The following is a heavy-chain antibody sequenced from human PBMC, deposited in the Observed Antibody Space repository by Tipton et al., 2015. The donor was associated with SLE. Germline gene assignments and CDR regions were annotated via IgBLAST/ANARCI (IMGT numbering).Heavy chain of an antibody. V-gene: IGHV4-34*01. Sequence: TLSLTCAVYGGSFSGYYWSWIRQSPGKGLEWIGEINHSGSTNYNPSLKSRVTISVDTSKNQFSLKLSSVTAADTAVYYCASGGYGSGSHYLGGWFDPWGRGTLVTVSS. J-gene: IGHJ5*02. D-gene: IGHD3-10*01. CDR3: ASGGYGSGSHYLGGWFDP. CDR2: INHSGST. CDR1: GGSFSGYY.